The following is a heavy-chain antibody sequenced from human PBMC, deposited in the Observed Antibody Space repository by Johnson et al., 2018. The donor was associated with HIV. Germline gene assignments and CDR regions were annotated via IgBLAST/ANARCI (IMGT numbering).Heavy chain of an antibody. J-gene: IGHJ3*02. CDR1: GFTFSTYW. CDR3: ARGLASSRHDAFDI. Sequence: VQLVESGGGLVQPGGSLRLSCAASGFTFSTYWMHWVRQAPGKGLVWISRINSDGSSTTYADSVQGRFTISRDNSKNTLYLQMNSLRAEDTAVYYCARGLASSRHDAFDIWGQGTMVTVSS. CDR2: INSDGSST. D-gene: IGHD6-13*01. V-gene: IGHV3-74*02.